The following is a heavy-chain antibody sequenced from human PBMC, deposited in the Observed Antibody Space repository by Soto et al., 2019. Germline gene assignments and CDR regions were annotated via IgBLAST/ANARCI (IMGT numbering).Heavy chain of an antibody. CDR3: ARDPRKELWTDGLNAMDV. CDR2: ISAYNGQT. D-gene: IGHD3-16*01. CDR1: GYSYTSYG. J-gene: IGHJ6*02. V-gene: IGHV1-18*01. Sequence: QVQLEQSGPEVKKPGASVNVSCKASGYSYTSYGISWVRQAPGQGLEWMGWISAYNGQTKPAQRFWGRVSFTTDASTRTAFMQLRSLRSDDTAMYYCARDPRKELWTDGLNAMDVSGHGTAVTV.